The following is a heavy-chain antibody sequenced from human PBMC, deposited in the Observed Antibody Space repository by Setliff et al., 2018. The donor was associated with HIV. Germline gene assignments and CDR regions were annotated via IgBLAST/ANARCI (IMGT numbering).Heavy chain of an antibody. V-gene: IGHV4-38-2*02. Sequence: NPSETLSLTCTVSGYSISSGYYWGWIRQPPGKGLEWIGSIYHSGSTYYNPSLKSRVTISVDTSKNQLSLKLSSVTAADTAVYYCARGRRYSYGYDYWGQGTLVTVSS. D-gene: IGHD5-18*01. CDR3: ARGRRYSYGYDY. CDR1: GYSISSGYY. J-gene: IGHJ4*02. CDR2: IYHSGST.